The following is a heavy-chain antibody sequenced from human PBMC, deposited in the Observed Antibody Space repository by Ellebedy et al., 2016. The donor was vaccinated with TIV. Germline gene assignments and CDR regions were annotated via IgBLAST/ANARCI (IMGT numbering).Heavy chain of an antibody. CDR1: GYTFTTYG. CDR2: ISAYYGYT. Sequence: ASVKVSXXASGYTFTTYGLSWVRQAPGQGLEWMGWISAYYGYTHYAQKFQGRVTLTTDTSTSTAYMELRSLRSDDTAVYYCTREAGDESTRYYIANWGQGTLVTVSS. J-gene: IGHJ4*02. CDR3: TREAGDESTRYYIAN. V-gene: IGHV1-18*01. D-gene: IGHD3-22*01.